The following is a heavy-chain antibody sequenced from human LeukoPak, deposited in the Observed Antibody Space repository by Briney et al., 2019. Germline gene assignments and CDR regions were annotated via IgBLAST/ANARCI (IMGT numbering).Heavy chain of an antibody. CDR1: GYTFTSYG. V-gene: IGHV1-18*01. CDR3: ARALDCSSTSCYLRYFVWLSPRGAFDI. Sequence: ASVKVSCKASGYTFTSYGISWVRQAPGQGLEWMGWISAYNGNTNYAQRLQGRVTMTTDTSTSTAYMELRSLRSDDTAVYYCARALDCSSTSCYLRYFVWLSPRGAFDIWGQGTMVTVSS. CDR2: ISAYNGNT. J-gene: IGHJ3*02. D-gene: IGHD2-2*01.